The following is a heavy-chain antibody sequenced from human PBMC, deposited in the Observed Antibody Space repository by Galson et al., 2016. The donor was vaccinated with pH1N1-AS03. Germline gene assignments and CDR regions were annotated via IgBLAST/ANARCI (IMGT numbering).Heavy chain of an antibody. CDR2: IDPGHDGGT. CDR1: GYTFTAYY. Sequence: SVKVSCKASGYTFTAYYIHWVRQAPGQGLEWMGWIDPGHDGGTRYAQKFQGRVTMARDTSITTVYMEVTRLTSDDTAVYYCARILRGKGGLDSWGQGTLVTVTS. CDR3: ARILRGKGGLDS. J-gene: IGHJ5*01. V-gene: IGHV1-2*02. D-gene: IGHD3-16*01.